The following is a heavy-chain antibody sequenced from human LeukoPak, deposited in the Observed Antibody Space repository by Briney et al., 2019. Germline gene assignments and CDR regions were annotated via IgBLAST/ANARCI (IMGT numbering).Heavy chain of an antibody. J-gene: IGHJ4*02. Sequence: ASVKVSCKASGYTFTSYYMHWVRQAHGQGLEWMGIINPSGGSTSYAQKFQGRVTMTSDTSTSTVYMELSSLRSEDTAVYYCARGVTDSLNLYYFDFWGQGTLVTVSS. D-gene: IGHD2-21*01. V-gene: IGHV1-46*01. CDR3: ARGVTDSLNLYYFDF. CDR1: GYTFTSYY. CDR2: INPSGGST.